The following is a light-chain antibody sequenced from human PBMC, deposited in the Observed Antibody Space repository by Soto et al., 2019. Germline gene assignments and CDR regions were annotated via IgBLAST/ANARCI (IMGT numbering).Light chain of an antibody. CDR2: AAS. J-gene: IGKJ2*01. CDR3: QQSYSTRYT. CDR1: QSISSY. Sequence: DIQMTQSPSSMSASVGDRVTITCRASQSISSYLNWYQQKPGKAPQLLIYAASSLQSGVPSRFSGSGSGTDFTLTISCLQPEDFATYYCQQSYSTRYTFGQGTKLEIK. V-gene: IGKV1-39*01.